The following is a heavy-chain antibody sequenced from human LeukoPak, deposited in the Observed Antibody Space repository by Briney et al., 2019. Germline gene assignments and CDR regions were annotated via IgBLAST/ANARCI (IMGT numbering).Heavy chain of an antibody. J-gene: IGHJ3*02. D-gene: IGHD2-2*01. Sequence: ASVKVSCNASVYTFTGYYMHWVRQGPGRGLEWMGWINPNSGGTKYAQKFQGRVTMTRDTSISTAYMELRRLRSDDTAVYYCARANYCSSTSCFRDAFDIWGQGTMVTVFS. CDR3: ARANYCSSTSCFRDAFDI. CDR2: INPNSGGT. CDR1: VYTFTGYY. V-gene: IGHV1-2*02.